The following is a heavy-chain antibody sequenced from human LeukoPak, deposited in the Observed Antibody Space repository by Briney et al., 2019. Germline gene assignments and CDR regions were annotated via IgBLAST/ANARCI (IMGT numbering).Heavy chain of an antibody. Sequence: NPSETLSLTCTVSGGSISSSSYYWGWIRQPPGKGLEWIGSIYYSGSTYYNPSLKSRVTISVDTSKNQFSLKLSSVTAADTALYYCAKRATDNWYFDLWGRGTLVTVSS. CDR3: AKRATDNWYFDL. D-gene: IGHD2-15*01. V-gene: IGHV4-39*07. CDR2: IYYSGST. CDR1: GGSISSSSYY. J-gene: IGHJ2*01.